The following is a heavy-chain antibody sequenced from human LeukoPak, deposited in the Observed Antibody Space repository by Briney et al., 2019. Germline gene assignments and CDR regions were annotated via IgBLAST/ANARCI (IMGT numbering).Heavy chain of an antibody. Sequence: SETLSLTCTVSGGSISSYYWSWIRQPPGKGLEWIGYIYYSGSTNYNPSLKSRVTISVDTSKNQFSLKLSSVTAADTAVYYCARERRFLEWLFRQTWFDPWGQGTLVTVSS. CDR2: IYYSGST. CDR1: GGSISSYY. CDR3: ARERRFLEWLFRQTWFDP. J-gene: IGHJ5*02. D-gene: IGHD3-3*01. V-gene: IGHV4-59*12.